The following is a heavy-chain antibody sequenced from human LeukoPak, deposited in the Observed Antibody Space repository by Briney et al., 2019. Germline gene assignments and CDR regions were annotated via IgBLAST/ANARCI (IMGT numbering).Heavy chain of an antibody. CDR3: ARDSPIMGTFYAFDI. D-gene: IGHD2/OR15-2a*01. V-gene: IGHV1-2*06. CDR2: MNPNRGGT. Sequence: GASVKVSCKASGYTFTGYFLHWGRQAPGQGREWMGQMNPNRGGTNYAQKFQGRFTMTKDTSISTAYMELTRLRSDDTAVYSWARDSPIMGTFYAFDIWGQRTMVTVS. J-gene: IGHJ3*02. CDR1: GYTFTGYF.